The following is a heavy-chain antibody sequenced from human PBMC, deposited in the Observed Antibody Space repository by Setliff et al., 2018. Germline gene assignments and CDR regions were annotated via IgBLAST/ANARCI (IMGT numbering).Heavy chain of an antibody. Sequence: PSETLSLTCGVSGYSISSGHFWGWVRQAPGKGLEWVANINQGGGEKYYVDSVKGRFTIARDNAQNSLYLQMNSLRAEDSAVYYCARDGVFYAMDFWGQGTTVTVSS. V-gene: IGHV3-7*01. D-gene: IGHD3-10*01. CDR2: INQGGGEK. CDR1: GYSISSGH. J-gene: IGHJ6*02. CDR3: ARDGVFYAMDF.